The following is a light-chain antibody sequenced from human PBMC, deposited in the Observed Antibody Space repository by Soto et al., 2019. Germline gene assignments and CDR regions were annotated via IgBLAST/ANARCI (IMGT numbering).Light chain of an antibody. CDR2: SND. CDR3: AAWDDSLNGEV. J-gene: IGLJ3*02. V-gene: IGLV1-44*01. CDR1: SSNIGSNT. Sequence: QPVLTQPPSVSGTPGQRVTIPCSGSSSNIGSNTVNWYQQLPGTAPKLLIYSNDQRPSGVPDRFSGSQSGTSASLAISGLQSEDEADYYCAAWDDSLNGEVFGGGTKVTVL.